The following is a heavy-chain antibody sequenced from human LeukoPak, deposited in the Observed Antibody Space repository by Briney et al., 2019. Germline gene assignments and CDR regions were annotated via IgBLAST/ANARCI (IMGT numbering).Heavy chain of an antibody. J-gene: IGHJ4*02. CDR1: GFTFSDYY. CDR3: AKDEEWLRLDY. CDR2: ISSSGHII. D-gene: IGHD6-19*01. Sequence: GGSLRLSCAASGFTFSDYYMSWIRQAPGKGLQWVSYISSSGHIIYYADSVKGRFTISRDNAKNSLYLQMNSLRAEDTAVYYCAKDEEWLRLDYWGQGTLVTVSS. V-gene: IGHV3-11*04.